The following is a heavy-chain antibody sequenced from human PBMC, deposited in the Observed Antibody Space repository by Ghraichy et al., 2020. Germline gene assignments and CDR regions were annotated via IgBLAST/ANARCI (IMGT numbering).Heavy chain of an antibody. J-gene: IGHJ4*02. Sequence: GALRLSCAASGFTFNNYGMHWVRQAPGKELEWVAVIWYDGSNEDYVNSVKGRFTISRDNSKNILHLQMNSLRAEDTAVYYCARGSRVGETAFFDHWGQGTLVTVSS. D-gene: IGHD1-26*01. CDR2: IWYDGSNE. CDR1: GFTFNNYG. CDR3: ARGSRVGETAFFDH. V-gene: IGHV3-33*01.